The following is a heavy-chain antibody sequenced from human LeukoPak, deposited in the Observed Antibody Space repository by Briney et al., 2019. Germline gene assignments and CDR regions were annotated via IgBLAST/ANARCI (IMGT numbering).Heavy chain of an antibody. V-gene: IGHV4-38-2*02. D-gene: IGHD2-15*01. Sequence: PSETLSLTCTVSGYSISSGYYWGWIRQPPGKGLEWIGSISHSGSPYYNPSLKSRVTISVHTSKNQFSLKLSSVTAADTAVYYCARVDGSCSGGSCPSGNWFDPWGQGTLVTVSS. J-gene: IGHJ5*02. CDR3: ARVDGSCSGGSCPSGNWFDP. CDR2: ISHSGSP. CDR1: GYSISSGYY.